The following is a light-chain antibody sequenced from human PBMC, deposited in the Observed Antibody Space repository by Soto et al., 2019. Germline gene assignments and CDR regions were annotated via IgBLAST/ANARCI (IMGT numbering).Light chain of an antibody. V-gene: IGLV2-23*02. CDR1: SSDVGSYNL. CDR2: DVI. J-gene: IGLJ1*01. Sequence: QSVLTQPASVSGSPGQSITISCTGTSSDVGSYNLVSWYQQHPGKAPKLMIYDVIKRPSGVSNRFSGSKSGSTASLTISGLQAEDEADYYCCSYAGSSTYVSGTGTKVTVL. CDR3: CSYAGSSTYV.